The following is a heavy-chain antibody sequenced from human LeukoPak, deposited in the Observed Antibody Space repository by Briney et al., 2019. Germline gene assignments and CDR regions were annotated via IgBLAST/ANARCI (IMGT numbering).Heavy chain of an antibody. CDR3: ARDRAVGFWGGYPVEAFDI. J-gene: IGHJ3*02. V-gene: IGHV4-4*07. D-gene: IGHD3-3*01. Sequence: SETLSLTCSVSGGSISSYYWSWIRQPAGKGLEWIGRIYSSGSTNYNPSLKSRVTMSVDTSKNQFSLKLSSVTAADTAVYYCARDRAVGFWGGYPVEAFDIWGQGTMVTVSS. CDR1: GGSISSYY. CDR2: IYSSGST.